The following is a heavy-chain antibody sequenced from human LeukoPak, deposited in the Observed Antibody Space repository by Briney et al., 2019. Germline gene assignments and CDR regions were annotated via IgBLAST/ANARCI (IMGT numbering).Heavy chain of an antibody. J-gene: IGHJ1*01. D-gene: IGHD2-15*01. CDR3: ARSFHCSGGRCYLDFLL. CDR1: GFTFNSYD. CDR2: IGTEGDT. Sequence: GGSLSLSCAASGFTFNSYDMHWVRQATGKGLEWVAAIGTEGDTYYPDSVKGRFTISRENGKNSLFLQMDSLRAGDSAVYYCARSFHCSGGRCYLDFLLWGQGALVTVSS. V-gene: IGHV3-13*01.